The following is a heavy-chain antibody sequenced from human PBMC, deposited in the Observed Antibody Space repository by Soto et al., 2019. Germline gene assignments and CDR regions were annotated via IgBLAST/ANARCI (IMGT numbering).Heavy chain of an antibody. D-gene: IGHD3-3*01. J-gene: IGHJ4*02. CDR3: AKVGLFDGNKPITFEF. CDR2: INQDATRQ. V-gene: IGHV3-7*03. Sequence: GGSLRLSCAASGFSFSSYWMSWVRQAPGRGLEWVANINQDATRQSYVDSVEGRFSISRDNAKKSLYLQMNSLRVEDTAVYYCAKVGLFDGNKPITFEFWGQGTLVTVSS. CDR1: GFSFSSYW.